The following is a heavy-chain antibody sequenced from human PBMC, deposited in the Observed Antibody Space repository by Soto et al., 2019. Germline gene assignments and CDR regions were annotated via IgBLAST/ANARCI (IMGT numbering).Heavy chain of an antibody. CDR3: ARAPTPDSSSWYPAAFDI. J-gene: IGHJ3*02. CDR1: GFTFDDYG. V-gene: IGHV3-20*01. CDR2: INWDGGST. D-gene: IGHD6-13*01. Sequence: EVQLVESGGGVVQPGGSLRLSCAASGFTFDDYGMSWVRQAPGKGLEWVSGINWDGGSTGYADSVKGRFTISRDNAKNSLYLQMNSLRAEDTALYHCARAPTPDSSSWYPAAFDIWGQGTMVTVSS.